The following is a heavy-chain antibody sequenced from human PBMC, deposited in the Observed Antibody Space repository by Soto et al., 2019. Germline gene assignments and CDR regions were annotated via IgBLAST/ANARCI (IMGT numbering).Heavy chain of an antibody. V-gene: IGHV3-48*01. D-gene: IGHD2-2*01. CDR1: GFTFSSYS. J-gene: IGHJ4*02. CDR2: ISSSSSTI. Sequence: GGSLRLSCAASGFTFSSYSMNWVRQAPGKGLEWVSYISSSSSTIYYADSVKGRFTISRDNAKNSLYLQMNSLRAEDTAVYYCTTDSRDIVLVPAAIQVDYWGQGT. CDR3: TTDSRDIVLVPAAIQVDY.